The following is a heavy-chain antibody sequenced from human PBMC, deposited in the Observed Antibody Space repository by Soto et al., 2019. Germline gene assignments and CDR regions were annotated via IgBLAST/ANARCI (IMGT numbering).Heavy chain of an antibody. CDR2: INPNSGGT. Sequence: ASLKVSCKASGYTFTGYYMHWVRQAPGQGLEWMGWINPNSGGTNYAQKFQGRVTMTRDTSISTAYMELSRLRSDDTAVYYCARDTSSGQYYYYGMDVWGQGTTVTVS. V-gene: IGHV1-2*02. D-gene: IGHD6-19*01. J-gene: IGHJ6*02. CDR1: GYTFTGYY. CDR3: ARDTSSGQYYYYGMDV.